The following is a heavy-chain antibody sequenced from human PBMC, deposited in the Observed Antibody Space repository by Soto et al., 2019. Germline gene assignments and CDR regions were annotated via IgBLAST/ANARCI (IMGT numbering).Heavy chain of an antibody. V-gene: IGHV3-23*01. CDR1: GFTFSSYA. Sequence: GGSLRLSCAASGFTFSSYAMSWVRQAPGKGLEWVSAISGSGGSTYYADSVKGRFTISRDNSKNTLYLQMNSLRAEDTAVYYCAKDLGFVFGDIVVVPAAMHLFYGMDVWGQWTTVTVSS. D-gene: IGHD2-2*01. CDR3: AKDLGFVFGDIVVVPAAMHLFYGMDV. J-gene: IGHJ6*02. CDR2: ISGSGGST.